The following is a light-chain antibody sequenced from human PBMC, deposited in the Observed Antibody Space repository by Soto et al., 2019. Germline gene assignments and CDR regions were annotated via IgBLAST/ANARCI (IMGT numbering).Light chain of an antibody. CDR1: QSIANY. CDR3: QKYNTAPFT. V-gene: IGKV1-27*01. Sequence: DIQMTQSPSSLSASVGDRVNITCRASQSIANYLAWYQQKPGKVPKLLIYAASILKSGVPSRFSGSQYGTDFTLTINSLQPEDVAAYYCQKYNTAPFTFVPGTKVDVK. CDR2: AAS. J-gene: IGKJ3*01.